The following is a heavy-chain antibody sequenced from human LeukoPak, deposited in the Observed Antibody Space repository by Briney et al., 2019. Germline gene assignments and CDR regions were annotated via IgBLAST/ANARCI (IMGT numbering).Heavy chain of an antibody. J-gene: IGHJ4*02. CDR2: ISWNSGSI. Sequence: GRSLRLSCAASGFTFDDYAMHWVRQAPGKGLEWVSGISWNSGSIGYADSVKGRFTISRDNAKNSLYLQMNRLRAEDMALYYCAKSRDGYNPLDYWGQGTLVTVSS. CDR1: GFTFDDYA. V-gene: IGHV3-9*03. D-gene: IGHD5-24*01. CDR3: AKSRDGYNPLDY.